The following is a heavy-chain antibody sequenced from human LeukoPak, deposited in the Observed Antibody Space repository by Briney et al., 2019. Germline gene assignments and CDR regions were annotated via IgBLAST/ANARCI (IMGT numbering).Heavy chain of an antibody. CDR2: IWYDGSNK. Sequence: GGSLRLSCAASGFTFSSYGMHWGRQAPGKGLEWVAVIWYDGSNKYYADSVKGRFTISRDNSKNTLYLQMNSLRAEDTAVYYWAKGGSYPFDYWGQGTLVTVSS. CDR1: GFTFSSYG. V-gene: IGHV3-33*06. CDR3: AKGGSYPFDY. D-gene: IGHD5-18*01. J-gene: IGHJ4*02.